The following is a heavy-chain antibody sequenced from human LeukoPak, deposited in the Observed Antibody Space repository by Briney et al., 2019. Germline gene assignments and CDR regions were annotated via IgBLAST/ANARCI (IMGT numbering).Heavy chain of an antibody. J-gene: IGHJ4*02. V-gene: IGHV1-2*02. Sequence: ASVKVSCKASGYTFTVYFMHWVRQAPGQGLEWMGLMNPDNGGTHYAQKFQGRVTMTRDSSINTAYMELSRLTSDDTAVYYCATLGGHSLAAQNGFWGQGTLVTVSS. D-gene: IGHD3-16*01. CDR2: MNPDNGGT. CDR1: GYTFTVYF. CDR3: ATLGGHSLAAQNGF.